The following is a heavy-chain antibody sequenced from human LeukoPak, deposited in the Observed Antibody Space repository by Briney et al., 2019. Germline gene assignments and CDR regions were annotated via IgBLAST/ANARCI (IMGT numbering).Heavy chain of an antibody. J-gene: IGHJ4*02. CDR1: GGSISSYY. V-gene: IGHV4-59*01. CDR3: ARGTKTGYTGYDWNY. CDR2: IYDIGST. D-gene: IGHD5-12*01. Sequence: PSETLSLTCTVSGGSISSYYWSWIRQPPGKGLEWIGYIYDIGSTSYNPSLKSRVTISVDTSSNQFSLVLTSVTAADTAVYYCARGTKTGYTGYDWNYWGQGSLVSVSS.